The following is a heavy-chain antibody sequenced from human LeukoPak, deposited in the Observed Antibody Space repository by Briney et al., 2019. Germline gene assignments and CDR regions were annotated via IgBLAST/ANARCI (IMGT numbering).Heavy chain of an antibody. D-gene: IGHD3-22*01. CDR3: AREHSSGYYFDY. CDR2: IYHSGST. CDR1: GGSISSSSYY. J-gene: IGHJ4*02. Sequence: SETLSLTCTVSGGSISSSSYYWGWIRQPPGKGLEWIGSIYHSGSTYYNPSLKSRVTISVDTSKNQFSLKLSSVTAADTAVYYCAREHSSGYYFDYWGQGTLVTVSS. V-gene: IGHV4-39*07.